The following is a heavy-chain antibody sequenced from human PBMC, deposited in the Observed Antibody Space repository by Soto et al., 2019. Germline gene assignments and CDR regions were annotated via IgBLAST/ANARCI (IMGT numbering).Heavy chain of an antibody. Sequence: GASVKVSCKASGSTFSSYAISWGRQAPGQGLEWMGGIIPIFGTANYAQKFQGRVTITADESTSTAYMELSSLRSEDTAVYYCARDLAPTAAAYGMDVWGQGTTVTVSS. J-gene: IGHJ6*02. CDR1: GSTFSSYA. D-gene: IGHD6-13*01. V-gene: IGHV1-69*13. CDR3: ARDLAPTAAAYGMDV. CDR2: IIPIFGTA.